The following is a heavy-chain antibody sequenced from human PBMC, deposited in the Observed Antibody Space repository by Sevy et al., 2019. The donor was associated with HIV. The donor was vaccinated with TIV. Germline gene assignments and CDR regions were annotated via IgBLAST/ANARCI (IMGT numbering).Heavy chain of an antibody. J-gene: IGHJ4*02. CDR3: ARGEKNYDFWSGYPYYFDY. D-gene: IGHD3-3*01. Sequence: SETLSLTCTVSGGYMSSGGYYWSWIRQHPGKGLEWIGYIYYSGSTYYDPSLKSRVTISVDTSKNQFSLKLSSVTAADTAVYYCARGEKNYDFWSGYPYYFDYWGQGSLVTVSS. V-gene: IGHV4-31*03. CDR1: GGYMSSGGYY. CDR2: IYYSGST.